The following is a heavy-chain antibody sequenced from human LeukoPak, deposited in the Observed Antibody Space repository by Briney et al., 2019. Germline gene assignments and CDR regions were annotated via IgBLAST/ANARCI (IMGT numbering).Heavy chain of an antibody. CDR3: ARAPPSSPFDY. CDR1: GGSISSYY. D-gene: IGHD2-15*01. CDR2: IYNSGNT. J-gene: IGHJ4*02. Sequence: SETLSLTCTVSGGSISSYYWSWIRQPPGKGLEWIGYIYNSGNTNYNPSLKSRVTISIDTSKNQFSLKLSSVTAADTAVYYCARAPPSSPFDYWGQGTLVTVSS. V-gene: IGHV4-59*01.